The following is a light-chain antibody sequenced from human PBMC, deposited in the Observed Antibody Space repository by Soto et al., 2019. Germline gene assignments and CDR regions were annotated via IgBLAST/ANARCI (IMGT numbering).Light chain of an antibody. CDR3: QEYKSYSWT. J-gene: IGKJ1*01. Sequence: DIQMTQSPSTLSASVGDRVTITCRASQTISGWLAWYQQKPGKAPKLLIYKASSLQSGVPLRFSGSGSGTEFTLTISSLQPDDFATYYCQEYKSYSWTFGQGIKVETK. CDR2: KAS. V-gene: IGKV1-5*03. CDR1: QTISGW.